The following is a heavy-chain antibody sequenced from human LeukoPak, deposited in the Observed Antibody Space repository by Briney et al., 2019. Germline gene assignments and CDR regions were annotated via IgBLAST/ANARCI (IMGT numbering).Heavy chain of an antibody. D-gene: IGHD6-19*01. Sequence: PSETLSLTCTVSGGSISSSSYYWGWIRQPPGKGREWIGSIYYSGSTYYNPSLKSPVTISVDTSKNQFSLKLSSVTAADTSVYYCAREEGQQWLVNYWGQGTLVTVSS. CDR3: AREEGQQWLVNY. J-gene: IGHJ4*02. CDR2: IYYSGST. V-gene: IGHV4-39*02. CDR1: GGSISSSSYY.